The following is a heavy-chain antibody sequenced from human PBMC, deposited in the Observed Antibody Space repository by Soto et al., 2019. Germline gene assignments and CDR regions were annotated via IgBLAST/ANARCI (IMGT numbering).Heavy chain of an antibody. CDR3: AKSMGGTANGMDV. J-gene: IGHJ6*02. CDR2: VHDSWGS. Sequence: SETLSLTCTVSGGSISSYYWSWIRQPPGKGLEWIGYVHDSWGSHYNPSLKSRVAISLDTSKSQFSLKLTSVTATDTALYYCAKSMGGTANGMDVWGQGTTVTVSS. D-gene: IGHD2-15*01. V-gene: IGHV4-59*08. CDR1: GGSISSYY.